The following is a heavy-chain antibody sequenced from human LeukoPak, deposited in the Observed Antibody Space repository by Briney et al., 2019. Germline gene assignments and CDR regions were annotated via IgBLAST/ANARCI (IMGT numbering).Heavy chain of an antibody. CDR2: FDPEDGET. D-gene: IGHD3-22*01. CDR3: ARTPGIVVVIRLYGAFDI. V-gene: IGHV1-24*01. Sequence: ASVKVSCKVSGYTLTELSMHWVRQAPGKGLEWMGGFDPEDGETIYAQKFQGRVTMTEDTSTDTAYMELSSLRSEDTAVYYCARTPGIVVVIRLYGAFDIWGQGTMVTVSS. J-gene: IGHJ3*02. CDR1: GYTLTELS.